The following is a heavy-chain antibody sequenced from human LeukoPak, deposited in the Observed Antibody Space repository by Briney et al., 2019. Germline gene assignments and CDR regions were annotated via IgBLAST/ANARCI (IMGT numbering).Heavy chain of an antibody. CDR2: MNTNSGGT. CDR3: ARPRTSGWIHDVYDI. D-gene: IGHD6-19*01. CDR1: GYTFTGHY. Sequence: ASVKLSCKASGYTFTGHYMHWVRQAPGHGLEWMGWMNTNSGGTKFAQRFQGRVTMTRDTSISTAYLELSRLTFDDTAVYYCARPRTSGWIHDVYDIWGQGTLVTVPS. J-gene: IGHJ3*02. V-gene: IGHV1-2*02.